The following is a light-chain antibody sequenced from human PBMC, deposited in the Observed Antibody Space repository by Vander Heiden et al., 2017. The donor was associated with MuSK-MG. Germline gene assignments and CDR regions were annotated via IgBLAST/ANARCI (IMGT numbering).Light chain of an antibody. CDR2: QAS. Sequence: DIQMTQSPSTLSTSVGDRVTITCRASQSISSWLAWYQQKPGKAPKLLIDQASSLESGVPSRFSGSGSGTEFTRTISSLQPDDFATYYCQQYSTDPRTCGQGTKVAIK. CDR1: QSISSW. J-gene: IGKJ1*01. V-gene: IGKV1-5*03. CDR3: QQYSTDPRT.